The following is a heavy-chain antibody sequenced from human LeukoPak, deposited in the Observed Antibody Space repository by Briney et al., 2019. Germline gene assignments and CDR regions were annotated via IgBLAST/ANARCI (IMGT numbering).Heavy chain of an antibody. J-gene: IGHJ6*03. CDR3: ARGATAGRFSLRPTGAYYMDV. CDR1: GYTFTGYR. Sequence: ASVKVSCKASGYTFTGYRMHWVRQAPGQGLEWMGWINPNSGGTNCAQKFQGRVTMTRDTSINTACMELSSLRFDDTAVYYCARGATAGRFSLRPTGAYYMDVWGKGTTVTVSS. CDR2: INPNSGGT. V-gene: IGHV1-2*02. D-gene: IGHD6-13*01.